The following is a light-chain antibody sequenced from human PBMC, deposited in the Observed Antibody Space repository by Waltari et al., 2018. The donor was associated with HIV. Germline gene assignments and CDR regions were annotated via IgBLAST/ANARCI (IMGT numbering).Light chain of an antibody. V-gene: IGLV2-11*01. J-gene: IGLJ1*01. CDR2: EVS. CDR3: CSYGGTYNV. CDR1: SSDVGGYNS. Sequence: QSALTQPRSVSGSPGQSVTISCTGTSSDVGGYNSVSWYQQHPGKAPKLLIYEVSKWPSVVPDRFSGSQSGNTASLTISGLRADDEADYYCCSYGGTYNVFGTGTKVTIL.